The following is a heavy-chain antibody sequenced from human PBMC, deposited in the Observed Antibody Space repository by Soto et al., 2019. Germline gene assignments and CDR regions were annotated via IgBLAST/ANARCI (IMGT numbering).Heavy chain of an antibody. J-gene: IGHJ2*01. Sequence: QVQLVESGGGVVQPGRSLRLSCEASGCTFSSYGMHWVRQAPGKGLEWVAVIWYDGSNKYYADSVKGRFTISRDNSKNTLYLQMNSLRAEDTAVYYCARDYGDYEWYFDLWGRGTLVTVSS. CDR3: ARDYGDYEWYFDL. CDR1: GCTFSSYG. D-gene: IGHD4-17*01. V-gene: IGHV3-33*01. CDR2: IWYDGSNK.